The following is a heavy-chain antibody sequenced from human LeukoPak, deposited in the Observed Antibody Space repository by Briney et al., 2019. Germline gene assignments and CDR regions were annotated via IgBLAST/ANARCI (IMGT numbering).Heavy chain of an antibody. CDR1: GFTFSSYS. CDR3: ARGRIVGAIYDAFDI. CDR2: ISSGRSYI. Sequence: GGSLRLSCGPYGFTFSSYSMSWVRQAPGKGREWVSSISSGRSYIYYADSVKGRFTISRDNAQNSLYLQMNSLRAEDTAVYYCARGRIVGAIYDAFDIWGQGTMVTVSS. V-gene: IGHV3-21*06. D-gene: IGHD1-26*01. J-gene: IGHJ3*02.